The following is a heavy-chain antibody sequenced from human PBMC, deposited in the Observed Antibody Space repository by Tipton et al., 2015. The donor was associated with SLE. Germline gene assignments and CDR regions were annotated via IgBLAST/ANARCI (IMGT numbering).Heavy chain of an antibody. V-gene: IGHV1-2*02. J-gene: IGHJ4*02. Sequence: QSGAEVKKPGASVKVSCKASGYTFTGYYMHWVRQAPGQGLEWMGWIDPNSGGTNHAQKFQGRVTMTRDTSTSTVYMELSSLRSGDTAVYYCARDSAYYDWGQGTLVAVSS. CDR1: GYTFTGYY. CDR3: ARDSAYYD. CDR2: IDPNSGGT. D-gene: IGHD3-22*01.